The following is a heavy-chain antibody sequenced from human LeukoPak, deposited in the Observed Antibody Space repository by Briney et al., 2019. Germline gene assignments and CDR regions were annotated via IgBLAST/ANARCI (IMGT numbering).Heavy chain of an antibody. Sequence: GESLKISCKGSGYSFTNYWIGWVRQMPGKGLEWMGIIYPGGSDTRYSPSFQGQVTISADKSISTAYLQWSSLKASDTAMYYCARVPVYSSGWLPYNWFDPWGQGTLVTVSS. J-gene: IGHJ5*02. CDR3: ARVPVYSSGWLPYNWFDP. D-gene: IGHD6-19*01. V-gene: IGHV5-51*01. CDR2: IYPGGSDT. CDR1: GYSFTNYW.